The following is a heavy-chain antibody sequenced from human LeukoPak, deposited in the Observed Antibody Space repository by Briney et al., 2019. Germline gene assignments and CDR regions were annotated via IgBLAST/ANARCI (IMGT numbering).Heavy chain of an antibody. V-gene: IGHV1-8*03. J-gene: IGHJ5*02. CDR3: ARECGRGCSSTSCYTRGFDP. Sequence: ASVKVSCKASGYTFTSYDINWVRQATGQGLEWMGWMNPNSGNTGYAQKFQGRVTITRNTSISTAYMELSSLRSEDTAVYYCARECGRGCSSTSCYTRGFDPWGQGTLVTVSS. CDR1: GYTFTSYD. CDR2: MNPNSGNT. D-gene: IGHD2-2*02.